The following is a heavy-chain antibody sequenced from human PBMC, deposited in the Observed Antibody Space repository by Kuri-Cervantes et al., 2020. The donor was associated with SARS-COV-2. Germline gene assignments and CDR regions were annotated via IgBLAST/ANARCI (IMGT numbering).Heavy chain of an antibody. J-gene: IGHJ4*02. CDR2: INPDGSYT. CDR1: GFTFSGHW. Sequence: GGSLRLSCAASGFTFSGHWIHWVRQAPGKGLVWVSRINPDGSYTNNADSVKGRFTLSRDNAKNMLFLQMNSLRAEDTAVYYCVRGGDHWNFAYWGQGTRVTVYS. CDR3: VRGGDHWNFAY. D-gene: IGHD1-1*01. V-gene: IGHV3-74*01.